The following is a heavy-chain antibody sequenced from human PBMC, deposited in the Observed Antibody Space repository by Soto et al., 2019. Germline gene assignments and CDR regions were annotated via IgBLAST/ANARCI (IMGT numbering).Heavy chain of an antibody. D-gene: IGHD5-12*01. CDR3: AKERRDGYNYVSFLRALDY. CDR1: GFTFSSYA. Sequence: EVQLLESGGGLVQPGGSLRLSCAASGFTFSSYAMSWVRQAPGKGLEWVSAISGSGGSTYYADSVKGRFTISRDNSKNTLYLQMNSLRAEDTAVYYCAKERRDGYNYVSFLRALDYWGQGTLVTVSS. V-gene: IGHV3-23*01. CDR2: ISGSGGST. J-gene: IGHJ4*02.